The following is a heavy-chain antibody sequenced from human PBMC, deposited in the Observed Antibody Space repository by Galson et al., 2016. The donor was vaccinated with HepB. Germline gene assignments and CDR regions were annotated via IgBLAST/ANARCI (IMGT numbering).Heavy chain of an antibody. CDR2: ISGGGDST. CDR3: AKGNIDYLPAAPYA. CDR1: GFTFSSYA. D-gene: IGHD2-2*01. J-gene: IGHJ5*02. Sequence: SLRLSCAASGFTFSSYAMSWFRQAPGKGLDWVSSISGGGDSTFYADSVKGRFSISRDNSKDTLYLQLNSLRADDTAVYYCAKGNIDYLPAAPYAWGQGTHVTVSS. V-gene: IGHV3-23*01.